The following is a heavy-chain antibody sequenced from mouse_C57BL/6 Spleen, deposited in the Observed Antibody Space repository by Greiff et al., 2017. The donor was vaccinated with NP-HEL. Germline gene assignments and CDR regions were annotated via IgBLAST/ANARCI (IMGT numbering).Heavy chain of an antibody. CDR1: GYTFTSYW. V-gene: IGHV1-61*01. J-gene: IGHJ2*01. Sequence: QVQLQQPGAELVRPGSSVKLSCKASGYTFTSYWMDWVKQRPGQGLEWIGNIYPSDSETHYNQKFKDKATLTVEKSSSTAYMQLSSLTSDDSAVDYCARRGRDFDYWGQGTTLTVSS. CDR3: ARRGRDFDY. CDR2: IYPSDSET.